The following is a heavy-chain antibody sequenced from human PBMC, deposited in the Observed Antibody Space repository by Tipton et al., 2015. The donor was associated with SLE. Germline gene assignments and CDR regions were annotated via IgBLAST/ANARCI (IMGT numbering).Heavy chain of an antibody. CDR3: ARGSVYHDIPYMDV. CDR1: EFTFSRYD. D-gene: IGHD3-9*01. Sequence: SLRLSCAASEFTFSRYDMNWVRQAPGKGLEWVSSIIRSSSYIAYADSVKGRFTISRDDAKNLLFLQLKSLRAEDTAVYYCARGSVYHDIPYMDVWGKGTTVTVSS. V-gene: IGHV3-21*01. J-gene: IGHJ6*03. CDR2: IIRSSSYI.